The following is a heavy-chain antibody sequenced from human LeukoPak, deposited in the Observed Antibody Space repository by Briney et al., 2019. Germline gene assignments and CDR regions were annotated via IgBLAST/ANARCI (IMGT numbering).Heavy chain of an antibody. D-gene: IGHD1-1*01. J-gene: IGHJ4*02. CDR3: ARYPRAGTTS. Sequence: SETLSLTCAVYGGSFSGYYWSWIRQPPGKGLEWIGEINHSGSTNYNPSLKSRVTISVDTSKNQFSLKLSSVTAADTAVYYCARYPRAGTTSWGQGTLVTVSS. V-gene: IGHV4-34*01. CDR1: GGSFSGYY. CDR2: INHSGST.